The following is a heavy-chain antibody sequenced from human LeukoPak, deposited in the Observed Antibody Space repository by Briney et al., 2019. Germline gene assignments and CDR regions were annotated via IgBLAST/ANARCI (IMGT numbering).Heavy chain of an antibody. Sequence: PGGSLRLSCAASGFTFSDYFMSWIRQAPGQGLEYVSYISLSGSTTYYADSVKGRFTISRDNAKNSLYLRMNSLRADDTAVYYCAKVTTASPRGGEFDHWGQGTLVTVSS. CDR2: ISLSGSTT. V-gene: IGHV3-11*01. CDR1: GFTFSDYF. D-gene: IGHD3-10*01. CDR3: AKVTTASPRGGEFDH. J-gene: IGHJ4*02.